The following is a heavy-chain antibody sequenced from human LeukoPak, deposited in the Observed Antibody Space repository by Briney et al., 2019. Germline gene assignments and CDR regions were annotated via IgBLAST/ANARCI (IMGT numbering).Heavy chain of an antibody. CDR2: IYYSGTT. D-gene: IGHD5-24*01. V-gene: IGHV4-39*01. J-gene: IGHJ4*02. CDR3: ARLRWLQLGYFDY. Sequence: SSETLSLTCTVSGGSIRSSNYYWGWIRLPPGKGLEWIGSIYYSGTTYYNPSLKSRVTVSVDTSKNQFSLKLTSVTAADTAVYYCARLRWLQLGYFDYWGQGTLVTVSS. CDR1: GGSIRSSNYY.